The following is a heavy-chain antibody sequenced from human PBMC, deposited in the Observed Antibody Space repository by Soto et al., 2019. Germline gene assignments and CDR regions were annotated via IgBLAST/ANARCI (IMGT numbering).Heavy chain of an antibody. D-gene: IGHD3-10*01. CDR3: ARARWLAYYYYGMDV. CDR1: GGSISSGDYY. V-gene: IGHV4-30-4*01. J-gene: IGHJ6*02. Sequence: PSETLSLTCTVSGGSISSGDYYWSWIRQPPGKGLEWIGYIYYSGSTYYNPSLKSRVTISVDTSKNQFSLKLSSVTAADTAVYYCARARWLAYYYYGMDVWGQGTTVTV. CDR2: IYYSGST.